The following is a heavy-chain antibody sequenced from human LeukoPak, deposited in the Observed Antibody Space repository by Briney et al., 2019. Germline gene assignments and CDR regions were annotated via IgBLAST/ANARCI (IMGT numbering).Heavy chain of an antibody. J-gene: IGHJ4*02. CDR1: GGSISSYY. CDR2: IYYSGTT. V-gene: IGHV4-59*01. Sequence: SETLSLTCTVSGGSISSYYWSWIRQPPGKGLEWIGYIYYSGTTNYTPSLKSRVTISLDTSKKQFSLKLSSVTAADTAVYYCARDHYYDSSGYYSRNDYWGQGTLVTVSS. D-gene: IGHD3-22*01. CDR3: ARDHYYDSSGYYSRNDY.